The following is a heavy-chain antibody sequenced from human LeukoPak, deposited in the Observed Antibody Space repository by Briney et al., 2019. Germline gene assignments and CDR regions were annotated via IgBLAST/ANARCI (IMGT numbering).Heavy chain of an antibody. V-gene: IGHV4-39*01. CDR1: GGSISSSSYY. D-gene: IGHD6-13*01. CDR2: IYYSGST. Sequence: PSETLSLTCTVSGGSISSSSYYWGWIRQPPGKGLEWIGSIYYSGSTFYNQSLKSRVTISVDTSRNPFSLKLSSLTAADTAVYYCARFIAADYYFDFWGQGTLVTVSS. J-gene: IGHJ4*02. CDR3: ARFIAADYYFDF.